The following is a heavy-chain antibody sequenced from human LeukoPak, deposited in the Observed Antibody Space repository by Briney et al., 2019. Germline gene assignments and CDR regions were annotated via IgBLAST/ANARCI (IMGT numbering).Heavy chain of an antibody. J-gene: IGHJ4*02. CDR1: GLTFSSYA. V-gene: IGHV3-30-3*01. D-gene: IGHD6-19*01. CDR3: ARDESQWLGVYYFDY. CDR2: ISYDGSNK. Sequence: GGSLRLSCAASGLTFSSYAMHWVRQAPGKGLEWVAVISYDGSNKYYADSVKGRFTISRDNSKNTLYLQMNSLRAEDTAVYYCARDESQWLGVYYFDYWGQGTLVTVSS.